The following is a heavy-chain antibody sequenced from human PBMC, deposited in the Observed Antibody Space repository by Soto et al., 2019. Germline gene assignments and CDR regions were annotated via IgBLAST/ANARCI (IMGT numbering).Heavy chain of an antibody. D-gene: IGHD6-13*01. V-gene: IGHV3-33*01. J-gene: IGHJ2*01. CDR3: ARDPWGIAAAGVRNWYFDL. Sequence: GGSLRLSCAASGFTFSSYGMHWVRQAPGKGLEWVAVIWYDGSNKYYADSVKGRFTISRDNSKNTLYLQMNSLRAEDTAVYYCARDPWGIAAAGVRNWYFDLWGRGTLVTVSS. CDR1: GFTFSSYG. CDR2: IWYDGSNK.